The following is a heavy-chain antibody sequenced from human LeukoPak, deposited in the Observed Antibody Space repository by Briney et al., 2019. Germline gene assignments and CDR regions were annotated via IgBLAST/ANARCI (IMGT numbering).Heavy chain of an antibody. CDR2: IYPGDSDT. J-gene: IGHJ4*02. CDR1: GYSFTSYW. CDR3: ARLFGENCSSNSCYPNDY. D-gene: IGHD2-2*01. V-gene: IGHV5-51*01. Sequence: GESLKISCKGSGYSFTSYWIGWVRQMPGKGLEWMGIIYPGDSDTRYSPSFQGQVTISADKSISTAYLQWSSLKASDTAMYYCARLFGENCSSNSCYPNDYWGQGTLVTVSS.